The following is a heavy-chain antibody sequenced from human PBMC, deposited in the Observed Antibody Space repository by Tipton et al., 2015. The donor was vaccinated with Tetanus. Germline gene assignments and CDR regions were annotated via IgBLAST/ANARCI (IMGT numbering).Heavy chain of an antibody. CDR1: GGTFSSYA. V-gene: IGHV1-69*13. Sequence: QLVQSGAEVKQPGASVKVSCKVSGGTFSSYAISWVRQAPGQGLEWMGGIIPLFRTKNYAQKFQGRVTITADESTNTAYMELSSLRSDDTAVYYCARDLTPVTTGGGYYYMDVWGKGTTVTVSS. CDR2: IIPLFRTK. J-gene: IGHJ6*03. D-gene: IGHD4-17*01. CDR3: ARDLTPVTTGGGYYYMDV.